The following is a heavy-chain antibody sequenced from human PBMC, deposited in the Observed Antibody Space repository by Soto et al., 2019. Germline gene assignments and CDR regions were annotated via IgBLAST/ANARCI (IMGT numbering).Heavy chain of an antibody. D-gene: IGHD6-6*01. J-gene: IGHJ6*03. CDR3: ARVIAARPGDYYYYYYMDV. CDR1: GYTFTSYG. CDR2: ISAYNGNT. Sequence: ASVKVSCKASGYTFTSYGISWVRQAPGQGLEWMGWISAYNGNTNYAQKLQGRVTMTTDTSTSTAYMELRSLRSDDTAVYYCARVIAARPGDYYYYYYMDVWGKGTTATVSS. V-gene: IGHV1-18*01.